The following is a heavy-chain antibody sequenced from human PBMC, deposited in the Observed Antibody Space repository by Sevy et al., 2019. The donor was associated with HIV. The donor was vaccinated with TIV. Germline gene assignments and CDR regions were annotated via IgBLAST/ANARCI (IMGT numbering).Heavy chain of an antibody. Sequence: GGSLRLSCAASGFTFSSYGMHWVRQAPGKGLEWVAVISYDGSNKYYADSVKGRFTSSRDNSKNTLYLQMNSLRAEDTAVYYCAKDYDFWSGYYGNLGYFDYWGQGTLVTVSS. CDR3: AKDYDFWSGYYGNLGYFDY. D-gene: IGHD3-3*01. V-gene: IGHV3-30*18. CDR2: ISYDGSNK. CDR1: GFTFSSYG. J-gene: IGHJ4*02.